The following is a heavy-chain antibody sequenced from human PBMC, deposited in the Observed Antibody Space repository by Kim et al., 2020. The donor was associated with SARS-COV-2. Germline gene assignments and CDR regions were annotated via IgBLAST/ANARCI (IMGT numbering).Heavy chain of an antibody. CDR2: ISGSGGRR. J-gene: IGHJ4*02. CDR3: TKGDCSSTNCPFDY. Sequence: GGSLRLSCGASGITFNIYAMAWVRQAPGKGLEWVSSISGSGGRRYYADSVKGRFTISRDNSKKTLDLQLNSLRVEDTAIYYCTKGDCSSTNCPFDYWGQGTLVTVSS. CDR1: GITFNIYA. V-gene: IGHV3-23*01. D-gene: IGHD2-2*01.